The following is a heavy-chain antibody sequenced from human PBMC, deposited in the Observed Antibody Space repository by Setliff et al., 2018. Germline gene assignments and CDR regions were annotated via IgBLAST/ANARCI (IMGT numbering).Heavy chain of an antibody. V-gene: IGHV1-18*01. CDR1: GYTFTGYG. CDR2: ISPYNGNT. D-gene: IGHD4-17*01. Sequence: ASVKVSCKASGYTFTGYGVSWVRQAPGQGLEWVGWISPYNGNTYYAPKFQGRFIMTVDTSTTTAYVELRSLRSDDTAIYYCSRLVRFCTTTACQRLSGDDYWGQGTLVTVSS. CDR3: SRLVRFCTTTACQRLSGDDY. J-gene: IGHJ4*02.